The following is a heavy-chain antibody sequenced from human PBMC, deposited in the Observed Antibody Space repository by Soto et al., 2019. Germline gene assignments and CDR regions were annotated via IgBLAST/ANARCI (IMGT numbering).Heavy chain of an antibody. CDR2: ISHDGGT. CDR1: GGSFDDFY. J-gene: IGHJ6*02. D-gene: IGHD3-10*01. CDR3: ARGQLVWYGDLTPYHRDMDV. Sequence: QVQLHQWGAGLLRPSETLSLTCAFYGGSFDDFYWSWVRQSPGKGLEWVGEISHDGGTNYSPSLASRVSISVDTSKNQFSLPLRSVTAADTGLYYCARGQLVWYGDLTPYHRDMDVWGQGTTVTVSS. V-gene: IGHV4-34*01.